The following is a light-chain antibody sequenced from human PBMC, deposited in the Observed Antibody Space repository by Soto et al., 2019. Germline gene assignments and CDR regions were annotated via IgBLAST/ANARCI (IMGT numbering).Light chain of an antibody. J-gene: IGLJ2*01. V-gene: IGLV2-14*01. CDR2: EVS. CDR1: SSDVGGYNY. Sequence: QSALTQPASVSGSPGQSITISCTGSSSDVGGYNYVSWYQQHPGKAPKLMIYEVSNRPSGISNRFSGSKSGNTASLTLSGLQSEDEADYYCSSYTSRSTLVFGGGTKVNVL. CDR3: SSYTSRSTLV.